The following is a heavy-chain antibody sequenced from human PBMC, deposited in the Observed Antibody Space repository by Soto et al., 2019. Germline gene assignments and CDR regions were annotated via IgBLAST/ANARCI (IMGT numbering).Heavy chain of an antibody. CDR1: GFSFSSVK. J-gene: IGHJ2*01. Sequence: GGSLRLSCAASGFSFSSVKMSWVRQAPGTGLEWVARIKSKSDGGATDYATPVKGRFTISRGDSKNTLYLQMNSLQTEDTAVYYCTTEGGGGGTAHRY. D-gene: IGHD2-21*02. V-gene: IGHV3-15*01. CDR2: IKSKSDGGAT. CDR3: TTEGGGGGTAHRY.